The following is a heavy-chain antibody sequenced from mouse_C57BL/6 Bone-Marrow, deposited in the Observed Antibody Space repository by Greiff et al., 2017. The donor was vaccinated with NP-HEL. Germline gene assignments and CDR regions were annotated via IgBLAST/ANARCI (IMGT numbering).Heavy chain of an antibody. D-gene: IGHD1-2*01. CDR1: GYSITSGYY. CDR2: ISYDGSN. CDR3: AREGILRPWFAY. J-gene: IGHJ3*01. V-gene: IGHV3-6*01. Sequence: EVQVVESGPGLVKPSQSLSLTCSVTGYSITSGYYWNWIRQFPGNKLEWMGYISYDGSNNYNPSLKNRISITRDTSKNQFFLKLNSVTTEDTATYYCAREGILRPWFAYWGQGTLVTVSA.